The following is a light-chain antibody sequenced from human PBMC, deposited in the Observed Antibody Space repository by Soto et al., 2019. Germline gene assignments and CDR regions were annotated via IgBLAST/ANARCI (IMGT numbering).Light chain of an antibody. J-gene: IGLJ1*01. CDR2: DVS. V-gene: IGLV2-14*01. CDR3: RSYTSSSTRV. CDR1: SSDVGGYNY. Sequence: QSALTQPASVSGSPGQSITISCTGTSSDVGGYNYVSWYQQHPGKAPKLMIYDVSNRPSGVSNRFSGSKSGNTASLSISGLQAEDEADYYCRSYTSSSTRVFGTGTKLTLL.